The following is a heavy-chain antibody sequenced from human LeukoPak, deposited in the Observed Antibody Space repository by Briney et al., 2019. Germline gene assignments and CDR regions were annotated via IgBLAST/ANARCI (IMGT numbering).Heavy chain of an antibody. J-gene: IGHJ5*02. CDR3: ARVSRGETYYDFWSGYPGGWFDP. Sequence: PSETLSLTCAVYGESFSGYYWSWIRQPPGKGLEWIGEINHSGSTNYNPSLKSRVTISVDTSKNQFSLKLSSVTAADTAVYYCARVSRGETYYDFWSGYPGGWFDPWGQGTLVTVSS. D-gene: IGHD3-3*01. V-gene: IGHV4-34*01. CDR1: GESFSGYY. CDR2: INHSGST.